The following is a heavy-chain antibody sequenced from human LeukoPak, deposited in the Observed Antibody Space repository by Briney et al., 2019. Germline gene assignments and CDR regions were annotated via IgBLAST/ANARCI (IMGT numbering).Heavy chain of an antibody. V-gene: IGHV4-34*01. Sequence: SXTLSLTCAVYGGSFSGYYWSWIRQPPGKGLEWIGEINHSGSTNYNPSLKTRVTISVDTSKNQFSLKLSSVTAADTAVYYCARGRLPSTYYYDSSGYYSDYWGQGTLVTVSS. CDR2: INHSGST. J-gene: IGHJ4*02. CDR3: ARGRLPSTYYYDSSGYYSDY. CDR1: GGSFSGYY. D-gene: IGHD3-22*01.